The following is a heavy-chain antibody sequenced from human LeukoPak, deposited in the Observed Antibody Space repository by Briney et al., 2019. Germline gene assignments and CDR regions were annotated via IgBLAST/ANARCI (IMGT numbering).Heavy chain of an antibody. CDR1: GFTFGSFS. CDR3: AKDDAWGRYKD. CDR2: ISGSGETT. Sequence: GGSLRLSCAASGFTFGSFSMSWVRQAPGKGLEWVSVISGSGETTFYADSVRGRFTISRDNSKNTVSLQMNSLRGDDTAVYYCAKDDAWGRYKDWGQGTLVTVSS. D-gene: IGHD3-16*01. J-gene: IGHJ1*01. V-gene: IGHV3-23*01.